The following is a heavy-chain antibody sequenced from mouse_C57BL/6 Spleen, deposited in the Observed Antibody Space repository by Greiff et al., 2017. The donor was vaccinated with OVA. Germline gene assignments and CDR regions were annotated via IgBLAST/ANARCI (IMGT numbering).Heavy chain of an antibody. V-gene: IGHV1-15*01. CDR2: IDPETGGT. Sequence: QVQLKESGAELVRPGASVTLSCKASGYTFTDYEMHWVKQTPVHGLEWIGAIDPETGGTAYNQKFKGKAILTADKSSSTAYMELRSLTSEDSAVYYWTRSRNYGYWGQGTTLTVSS. J-gene: IGHJ2*01. CDR1: GYTFTDYE. CDR3: TRSRNYGY. D-gene: IGHD1-1*01.